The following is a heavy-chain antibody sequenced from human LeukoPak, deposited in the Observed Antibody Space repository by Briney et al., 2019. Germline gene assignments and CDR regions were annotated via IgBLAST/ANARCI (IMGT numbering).Heavy chain of an antibody. V-gene: IGHV3-21*01. CDR3: ARDGGIAVALGQDY. D-gene: IGHD6-19*01. CDR2: ISSSSSYI. Sequence: PGGSLRLSCAASGFTFSSYSMNWVRQAPGKGLEWVSSISSSSSYIYYADSVKGRFTISRDNAKNSLYLQMNSLRAEDTAVYYCARDGGIAVALGQDYWGPGTLVTVSS. J-gene: IGHJ4*02. CDR1: GFTFSSYS.